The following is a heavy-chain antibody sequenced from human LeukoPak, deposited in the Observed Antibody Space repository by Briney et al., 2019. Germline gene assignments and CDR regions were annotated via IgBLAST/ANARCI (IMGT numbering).Heavy chain of an antibody. D-gene: IGHD1-26*01. V-gene: IGHV3-7*01. CDR2: IKQDGSEK. CDR1: GFTFSSYG. Sequence: GGSLRLSCAASGFTFSSYGMHWVRQAPGKGLEWVANIKQDGSEKNYVDSVKGRFTISRDNAKNSLYLQMNSLRAEDTAVYYCARDLMGATHYFQHWGQGTLVTVSS. CDR3: ARDLMGATHYFQH. J-gene: IGHJ1*01.